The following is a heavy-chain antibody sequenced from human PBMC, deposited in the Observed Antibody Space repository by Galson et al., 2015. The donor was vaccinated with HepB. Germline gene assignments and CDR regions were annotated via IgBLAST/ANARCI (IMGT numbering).Heavy chain of an antibody. Sequence: SVKVSCKASGYTFTSYAMHWVRQAPGQRLEWMGWINAGNGNTKYSQKFQGRVTITRDTSASTAYMELSSLRSEDTAVYYCARDWGDIVVVPTDYWGQGTLVTVSS. CDR1: GYTFTSYA. V-gene: IGHV1-3*01. CDR2: INAGNGNT. D-gene: IGHD2-2*01. CDR3: ARDWGDIVVVPTDY. J-gene: IGHJ4*02.